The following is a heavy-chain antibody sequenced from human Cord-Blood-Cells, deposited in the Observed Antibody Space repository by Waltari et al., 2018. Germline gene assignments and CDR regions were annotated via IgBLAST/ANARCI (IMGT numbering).Heavy chain of an antibody. D-gene: IGHD6-6*01. CDR3: ARAFLPARRVLDY. Sequence: QVQLVQSGAEVKKPGASVKVSCKASGYTFTSYAMHWVRQAPGQRLEWMGWINAGNGNTKYSQKFQGRVTITRDTSASTAYMELSSLRSEDTAVYYCARAFLPARRVLDYWGQGTLVTVSS. CDR2: INAGNGNT. J-gene: IGHJ4*02. V-gene: IGHV1-3*01. CDR1: GYTFTSYA.